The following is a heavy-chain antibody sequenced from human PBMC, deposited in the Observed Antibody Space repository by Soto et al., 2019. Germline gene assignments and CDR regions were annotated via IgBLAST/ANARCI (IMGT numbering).Heavy chain of an antibody. CDR1: GYTFTSYG. V-gene: IGHV1-18*04. D-gene: IGHD6-13*01. CDR3: ARLGLTTRARYSSSWYGGWFDP. CDR2: ISAYNGNT. J-gene: IGHJ5*02. Sequence: VASVKVSCKASGYTFTSYGISWVRQAPGQGLEWMGWISAYNGNTNYAQKLQGRVTMTTDTSTSTAYMELRSLRSDDTAVYYCARLGLTTRARYSSSWYGGWFDPWGQGXLVTVYS.